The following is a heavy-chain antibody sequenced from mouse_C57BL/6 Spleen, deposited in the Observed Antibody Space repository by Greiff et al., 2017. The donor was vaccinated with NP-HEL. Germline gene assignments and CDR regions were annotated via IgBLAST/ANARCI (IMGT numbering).Heavy chain of an antibody. J-gene: IGHJ2*01. Sequence: VQLQQSGAELVKPGASVKLSCKASGYTFTEYSIHWVKQRSGQGLEWIGWFYPGSGSIKYNEKFQDKATLTADKSSSTVYMELSRLTSEDSAVYVCARHEDTHNYYGSSYDDWGQGTTLTVSS. CDR2: FYPGSGSI. CDR3: ARHEDTHNYYGSSYDD. CDR1: GYTFTEYS. D-gene: IGHD1-1*01. V-gene: IGHV1-62-2*01.